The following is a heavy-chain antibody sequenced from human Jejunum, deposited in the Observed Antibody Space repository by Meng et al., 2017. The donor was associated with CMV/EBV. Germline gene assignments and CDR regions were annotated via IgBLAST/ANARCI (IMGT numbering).Heavy chain of an antibody. D-gene: IGHD1-7*01. CDR1: GGSLSRRSQY. J-gene: IGHJ4*02. V-gene: IGHV4-39*07. CDR2: LYYTGRT. CDR3: ARGLGNYGEPNFDY. Sequence: SGGSLSRRSQYWGWIRQSPGKGLEWIGTLYYTGRTYYNPSLKSRLTISVDTSRAQFSLRLSSVTAADTAVYYCARGLGNYGEPNFDYWGQGTLVTVSS.